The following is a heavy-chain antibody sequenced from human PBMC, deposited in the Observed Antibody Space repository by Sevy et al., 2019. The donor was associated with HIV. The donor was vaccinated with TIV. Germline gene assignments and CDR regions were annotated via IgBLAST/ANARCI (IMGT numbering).Heavy chain of an antibody. CDR3: ARVPIQLGAFDI. J-gene: IGHJ3*02. V-gene: IGHV3-30*04. D-gene: IGHD5-18*01. Sequence: RGSLRLSCAASGFTFSTSAMHWVRQAPGKGLEWVAVISYDGSHKYYGNSVKGRFTLSRDNSKNTLYLQMNSLRAEDTAVYYCARVPIQLGAFDIWGQGTMVTVS. CDR2: ISYDGSHK. CDR1: GFTFSTSA.